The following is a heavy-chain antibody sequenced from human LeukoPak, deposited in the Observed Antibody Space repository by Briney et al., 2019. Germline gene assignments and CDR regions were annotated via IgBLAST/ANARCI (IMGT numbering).Heavy chain of an antibody. Sequence: ASVKVSCKVSGYTLTELSMHWVRQAPGKGLEWMGGFDPEDGETIYAQKFQGRVTMTEDTSTDTAYMELSSLRSEDTAVYYCATTPRYFDWLLVIDYWGQGTLVTVSS. CDR1: GYTLTELS. J-gene: IGHJ4*02. CDR3: ATTPRYFDWLLVIDY. CDR2: FDPEDGET. V-gene: IGHV1-24*01. D-gene: IGHD3-9*01.